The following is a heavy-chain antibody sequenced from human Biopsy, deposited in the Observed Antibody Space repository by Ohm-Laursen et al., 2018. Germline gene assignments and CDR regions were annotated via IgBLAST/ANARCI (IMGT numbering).Heavy chain of an antibody. Sequence: VASVKVSCKASGGTFSNYAISWVRQAPGQGLEWMGVISPSGATTSFSQKFQGRITMTRDTSTGTVYMDLNSLGSEDTAVYYCARAGVGSDGTDSYYYGMDVWGPGTTVTDSS. CDR2: ISPSGATT. V-gene: IGHV1-46*01. CDR3: ARAGVGSDGTDSYYYGMDV. D-gene: IGHD5-24*01. J-gene: IGHJ6*02. CDR1: GGTFSNYA.